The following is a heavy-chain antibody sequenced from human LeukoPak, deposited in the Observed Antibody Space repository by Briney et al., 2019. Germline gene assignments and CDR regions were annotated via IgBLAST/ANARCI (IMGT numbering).Heavy chain of an antibody. CDR2: IYYSGST. D-gene: IGHD3-10*01. V-gene: IGHV4-39*01. CDR1: GGSISSSSYY. CDR3: ASHPRVLLWFGEYPYYFDY. J-gene: IGHJ4*02. Sequence: PSETLSLTCTVSGGSISSSSYYWGWLRQPPGKGLEWFGSIYYSGSTYYNPSLKSRVTISVDTSKNQFSLKLSSVTAADTAVYYCASHPRVLLWFGEYPYYFDYWGQGTLVTDSS.